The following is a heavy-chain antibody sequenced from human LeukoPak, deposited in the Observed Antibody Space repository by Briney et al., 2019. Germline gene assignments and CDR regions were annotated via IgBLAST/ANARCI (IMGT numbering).Heavy chain of an antibody. J-gene: IGHJ3*02. Sequence: GESLKISCKGSGYSFTSYWISWVRQMPGKGLEWMGRVDPSDSYTNYSPSFQGHVTISADKSISTAYLQWSSLKASDTAMYYCARKVVAATDDAFDIWGQGTMVTVSS. CDR1: GYSFTSYW. CDR2: VDPSDSYT. D-gene: IGHD2-15*01. CDR3: ARKVVAATDDAFDI. V-gene: IGHV5-10-1*01.